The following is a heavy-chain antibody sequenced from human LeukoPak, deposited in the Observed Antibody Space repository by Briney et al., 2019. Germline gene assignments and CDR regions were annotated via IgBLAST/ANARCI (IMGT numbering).Heavy chain of an antibody. CDR1: GFIFSSYS. J-gene: IGHJ4*02. V-gene: IGHV3-23*01. D-gene: IGHD2-15*01. Sequence: GGSLRLSCAASGFIFSSYSMNWVRQAPGKGLGWVSAISGSGGSTYYADSVKGRFTISRDNSKNTLYLQMNSLRAEDTAVYYCARRYCSGGSCYQAFDYWGQGTLVTVSS. CDR2: ISGSGGST. CDR3: ARRYCSGGSCYQAFDY.